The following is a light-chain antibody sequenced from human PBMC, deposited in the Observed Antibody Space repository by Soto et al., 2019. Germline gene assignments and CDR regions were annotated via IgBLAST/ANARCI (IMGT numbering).Light chain of an antibody. V-gene: IGKV3-15*01. Sequence: EIVMTQSPDTLSVSPGERATLSCRASQSVSTNLAWYQQKPGQAPRLLIYGASTRATGIPARFSGSGSGTEFTLTIRILQSEDFAVYHCQQYNNWPYTFGQGTKLEIK. CDR1: QSVSTN. CDR3: QQYNNWPYT. CDR2: GAS. J-gene: IGKJ2*01.